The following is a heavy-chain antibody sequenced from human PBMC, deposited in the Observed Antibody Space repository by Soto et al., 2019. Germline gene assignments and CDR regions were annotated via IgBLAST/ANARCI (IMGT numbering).Heavy chain of an antibody. V-gene: IGHV3-21*01. CDR2: ISTTSTYI. D-gene: IGHD3-10*02. Sequence: PGGSLRLSCAASGFIFSGDAMNWVRQAPGKGLEWVSSISTTSTYIYYADSVKGRFTISRDNAKNSLHLQMNSLRAEDTAVYYCVRDYVMDVWGQGTTVTAP. CDR1: GFIFSGDA. CDR3: VRDYVMDV. J-gene: IGHJ6*02.